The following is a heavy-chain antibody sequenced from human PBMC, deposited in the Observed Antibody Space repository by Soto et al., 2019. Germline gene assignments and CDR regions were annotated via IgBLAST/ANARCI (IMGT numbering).Heavy chain of an antibody. Sequence: SETLSLTCTVSGGSISSSSYYWGWIRQPPGKGLEWIGSIYYSGSTYYNPSLKSRVTISVDTSKNQFSLKLSSVTAADTAGYYCAGHVLTGNTYGSGSYLPSYIWGQGTLVTVSS. V-gene: IGHV4-39*01. J-gene: IGHJ4*02. CDR3: AGHVLTGNTYGSGSYLPSYI. D-gene: IGHD3-10*01. CDR1: GGSISSSSYY. CDR2: IYYSGST.